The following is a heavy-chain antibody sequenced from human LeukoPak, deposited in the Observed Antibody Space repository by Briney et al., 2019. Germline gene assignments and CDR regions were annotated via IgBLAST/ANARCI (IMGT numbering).Heavy chain of an antibody. CDR2: INAGNGNT. CDR1: GYTFTSYA. D-gene: IGHD4-17*01. Sequence: ASVKVSCKASGYTFTSYAMHWVRQAPGQRLEWMGWINAGNGNTKYSQKFQGRVTITRDTSTSTAYMELRSLRSDDTAVYYCAREGYGDPFDYWGQGTLVTVSS. CDR3: AREGYGDPFDY. V-gene: IGHV1-3*01. J-gene: IGHJ4*02.